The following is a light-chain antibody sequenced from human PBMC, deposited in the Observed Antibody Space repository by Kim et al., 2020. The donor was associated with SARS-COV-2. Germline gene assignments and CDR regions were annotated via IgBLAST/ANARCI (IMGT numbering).Light chain of an antibody. CDR3: QACDSSVV. Sequence: VPVSQGQTASITCAGNKLGEKYACWYQKKPGQSPVLCIYQDSKRPAGIPERFSGSNSGNTATLTISGTQAMDEADYYCQACDSSVVFGGGTQLTVL. V-gene: IGLV3-1*01. J-gene: IGLJ2*01. CDR1: KLGEKY. CDR2: QDS.